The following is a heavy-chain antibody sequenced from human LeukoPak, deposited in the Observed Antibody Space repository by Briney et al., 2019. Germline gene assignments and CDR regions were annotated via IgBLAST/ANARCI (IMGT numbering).Heavy chain of an antibody. CDR1: GFTFSTYA. V-gene: IGHV3-23*01. D-gene: IGHD3-3*01. CDR3: ARLGVEWLLYYYYYMDV. CDR2: ISGSGGST. J-gene: IGHJ6*03. Sequence: GGSLRLSCAASGFTFSTYAMSWVRQAPGKGLEWVSAISGSGGSTYYADSVKGRFTISRDNAKNSLYLQMNSLRAEDTALYYCARLGVEWLLYYYYYMDVWGKGTTVTVSS.